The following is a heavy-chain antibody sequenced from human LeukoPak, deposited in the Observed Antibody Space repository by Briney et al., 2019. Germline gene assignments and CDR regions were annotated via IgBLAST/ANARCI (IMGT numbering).Heavy chain of an antibody. V-gene: IGHV1-46*01. D-gene: IGHD6-13*01. CDR3: ARDRPYYSSSLSNAFDV. CDR1: GYTFTSYY. Sequence: ASVKVSCKASGYTFTSYYMHWVRQAPGQGLEWMGIINPSGGSRSYAQKFQGRVTMIRDTSTSTVYMELSSLRSEDTAVYYCARDRPYYSSSLSNAFDVWCQGTMVTVSS. J-gene: IGHJ3*01. CDR2: INPSGGSR.